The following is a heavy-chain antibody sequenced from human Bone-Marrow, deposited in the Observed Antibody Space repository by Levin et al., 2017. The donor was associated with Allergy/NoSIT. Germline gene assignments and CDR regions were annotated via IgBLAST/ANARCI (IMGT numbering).Heavy chain of an antibody. V-gene: IGHV3-53*01. D-gene: IGHD3-10*01. J-gene: IGHJ3*02. CDR3: ARDYFGSGRSWVAFDI. CDR2: INDAGST. CDR1: GFTVSDNY. Sequence: GGSLRLPCVASGFTVSDNYVNWVRQAPAKGLEWVSLINDAGSTYYADSVKGRFTLSRDNSRNTVYLQMNSLRTEDTAVYYCARDYFGSGRSWVAFDIWGQGTKVTVSS.